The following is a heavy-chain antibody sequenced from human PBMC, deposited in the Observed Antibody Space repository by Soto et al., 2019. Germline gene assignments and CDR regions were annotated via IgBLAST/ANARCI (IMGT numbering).Heavy chain of an antibody. CDR2: INSDGTTT. D-gene: IGHD6-19*01. CDR1: GFTFNNFW. V-gene: IGHV3-74*01. J-gene: IGHJ4*02. CDR3: VSGIR. Sequence: EVQLVESGGGLVQPGGSLRLSCAASGFTFNNFWMYWVRQTPEKGLVWVSGINSDGTTTIYADSVKGRFTISRDNAKNTLYLQINSLTVEDRAIYYCVSGIRWGQGTLVTVSS.